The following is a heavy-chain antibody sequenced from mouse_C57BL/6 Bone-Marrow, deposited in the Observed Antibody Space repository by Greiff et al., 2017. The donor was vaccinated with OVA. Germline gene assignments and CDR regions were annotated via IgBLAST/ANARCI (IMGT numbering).Heavy chain of an antibody. Sequence: EVQVVESGGGLVQSGRSLRLSCATSGFTFSDFYMEWVRQAPGKGLEWIAASRNKANDYTTEYSATVKGRVIVSRDTSQSILYLQMSALRAEDTAIYYCARDARSNYPFAYWGQGTLVTVSA. CDR1: GFTFSDFY. D-gene: IGHD2-5*01. J-gene: IGHJ3*01. V-gene: IGHV7-1*01. CDR3: ARDARSNYPFAY. CDR2: SRNKANDYTT.